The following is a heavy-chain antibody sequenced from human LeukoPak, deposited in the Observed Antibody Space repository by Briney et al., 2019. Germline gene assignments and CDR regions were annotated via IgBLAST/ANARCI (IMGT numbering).Heavy chain of an antibody. V-gene: IGHV3-48*01. D-gene: IGHD6-13*01. Sequence: GGSLRLSCAASGFTFSSYWMNWARQAPGKGLEWVSYISSGSSTIHYADSVKGRFTISRDNTKNSLYLQMNSLRAEDTAVYYCARDPRTIAAAGNFDYWGQGTLVTVSS. CDR1: GFTFSSYW. CDR3: ARDPRTIAAAGNFDY. CDR2: ISSGSSTI. J-gene: IGHJ4*02.